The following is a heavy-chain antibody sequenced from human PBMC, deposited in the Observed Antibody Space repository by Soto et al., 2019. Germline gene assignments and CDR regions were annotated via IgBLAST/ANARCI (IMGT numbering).Heavy chain of an antibody. CDR2: INHSGST. D-gene: IGHD3-3*01. CDR1: GGSFSGYY. Sequence: VQLQQWGAGLLKPSETLSLTCAVYGGSFSGYYLSWIRQPPGKGLEWIGDINHSGSTNYNPSLKSRVTIAVDTSKNQFSLKLSYVTAADTAVYYCARGGRRITIFGVVTGQYYFDYWGQGTLVTVSS. J-gene: IGHJ4*02. CDR3: ARGGRRITIFGVVTGQYYFDY. V-gene: IGHV4-34*01.